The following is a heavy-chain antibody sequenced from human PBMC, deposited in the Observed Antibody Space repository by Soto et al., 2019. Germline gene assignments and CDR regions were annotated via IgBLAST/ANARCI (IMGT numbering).Heavy chain of an antibody. V-gene: IGHV4-61*01. CDR3: ARSPNYYYYGFDV. CDR2: IYYSVST. J-gene: IGHJ6*02. CDR1: GGSVSSGTYF. Sequence: SETLSLTCTVTGGSVSSGTYFWSWIRQSQGKGLEWIAYIYYSVSTNYNPSLQRRSTISVDTSKSQVSLTLTYVTAADAAVYYCARSPNYYYYGFDVWGQGTTVTVSS.